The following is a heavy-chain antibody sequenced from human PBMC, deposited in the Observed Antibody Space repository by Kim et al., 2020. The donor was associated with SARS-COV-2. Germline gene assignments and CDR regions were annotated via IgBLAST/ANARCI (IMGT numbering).Heavy chain of an antibody. CDR3: ATTLRGYCSSTSCGGDY. J-gene: IGHJ4*02. CDR2: IYSGGSST. CDR1: GFTFSSYA. Sequence: GGSLRLSCAASGFTFSSYAMSWVRQAPGKGLEWVSVIYSGGSSTYYADSVKGRFTISRDNSKNTLYLQMNSLRAEDTAVYYCATTLRGYCSSTSCGGDYWGQGTLVTVSS. V-gene: IGHV3-23*03. D-gene: IGHD2-2*01.